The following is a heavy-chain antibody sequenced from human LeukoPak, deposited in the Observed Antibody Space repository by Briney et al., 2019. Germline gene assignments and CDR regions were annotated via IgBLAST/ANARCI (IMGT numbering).Heavy chain of an antibody. CDR1: GFTFSSYA. J-gene: IGHJ3*02. CDR3: AKGGYCSSTSCYPADAFDI. CDR2: INGSGGST. Sequence: GGSLRLSCAASGFTFSSYAMSWVRQAPGKGLEWVSAINGSGGSTYYADSVTGRFTISRDNSKNTLYLQMNSLRAEDTAVYYCAKGGYCSSTSCYPADAFDIWGQGTMVTVSS. V-gene: IGHV3-23*01. D-gene: IGHD2-2*01.